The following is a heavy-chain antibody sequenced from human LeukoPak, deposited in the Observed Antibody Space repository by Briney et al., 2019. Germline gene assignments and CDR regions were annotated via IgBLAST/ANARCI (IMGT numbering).Heavy chain of an antibody. D-gene: IGHD3-10*01. CDR1: GFTFSSYG. CDR3: AKDAYGSGNYFDY. J-gene: IGHJ4*02. CDR2: IRYDGSNK. Sequence: GGSLRLSCAASGFTFSSYGMHWVRQAPGKRLEWVAFIRYDGSNKYYADSVKGRFTISRDNSKNTLYLQMNSLRAEDTAVYYCAKDAYGSGNYFDYWGQGTLVTVSS. V-gene: IGHV3-30*02.